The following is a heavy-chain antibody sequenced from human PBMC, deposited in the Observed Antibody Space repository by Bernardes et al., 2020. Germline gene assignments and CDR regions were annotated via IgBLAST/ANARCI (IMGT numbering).Heavy chain of an antibody. CDR1: GFTFSSYW. Sequence: GVSLRLSCAASGFTFSSYWMSWVRQAPGKGLEWVSNIKQDGSEKYYVDSVKGRFTISRDNAKNSLYLQMNSLRAEDTAVYYCASSPGYYYYGMDVWGKGTTVTVSS. CDR3: ASSPGYYYYGMDV. J-gene: IGHJ6*04. CDR2: IKQDGSEK. V-gene: IGHV3-7*01.